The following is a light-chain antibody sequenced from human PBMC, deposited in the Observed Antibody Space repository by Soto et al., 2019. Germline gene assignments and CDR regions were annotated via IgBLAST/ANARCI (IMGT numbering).Light chain of an antibody. CDR1: QSISTW. CDR3: QEYNSYSGT. J-gene: IGKJ1*01. Sequence: DIQMTQSPSTLSASVGDRVTITCRASQSISTWLAWYQQKPGKAPKLLIYKASSLESGVPSRFSGSGSGTEFTLTISILQPDDFATYYSQEYNSYSGTFGQGTKMEIK. CDR2: KAS. V-gene: IGKV1-5*03.